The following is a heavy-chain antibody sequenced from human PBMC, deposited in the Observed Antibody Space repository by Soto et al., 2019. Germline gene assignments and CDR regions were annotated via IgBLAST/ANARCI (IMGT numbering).Heavy chain of an antibody. CDR2: IKSKTDGGTT. CDR3: TTMRMVTASDY. D-gene: IGHD2-21*02. V-gene: IGHV3-15*01. J-gene: IGHJ4*02. Sequence: EVQLVESGGGLVKPGGSLRLSCAASGFTFNNVWMSWVRQAPGKGLEWVGRIKSKTDGGTTDYAAPVKGRFTISRDDSKNTLFLQMNSLKTEDPAVYYCTTMRMVTASDYWGQGTLVTVSS. CDR1: GFTFNNVW.